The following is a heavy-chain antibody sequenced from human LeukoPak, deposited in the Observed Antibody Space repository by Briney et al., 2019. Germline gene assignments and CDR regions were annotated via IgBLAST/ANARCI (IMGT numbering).Heavy chain of an antibody. V-gene: IGHV3-9*03. CDR1: GFTFDDYA. CDR3: ARNYYDSSGYQGAMGY. CDR2: ISWNSGSI. J-gene: IGHJ4*02. D-gene: IGHD3-22*01. Sequence: GGSLRLSCAASGFTFDDYAMHWVRQAPGKGLEWVSGISWNSGSIGYADSVKGRFTISRDNAENSLYLQMNSLRAEDMALYYCARNYYDSSGYQGAMGYWGQGTLVTVSS.